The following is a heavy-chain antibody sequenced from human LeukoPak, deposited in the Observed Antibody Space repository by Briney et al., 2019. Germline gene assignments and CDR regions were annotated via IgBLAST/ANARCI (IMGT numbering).Heavy chain of an antibody. Sequence: PSETLSLTCTVSGGSISSSSYYWGWIRQPPGKGLEWIGSFYHSGSTYYNPSLKSRVTISVDTSKNQFSLRLSSVTAADTAVYYCARDPMIKHAFDIWGQGTMVTVSS. J-gene: IGHJ3*02. CDR1: GGSISSSSYY. D-gene: IGHD3-16*01. CDR2: FYHSGST. V-gene: IGHV4-39*07. CDR3: ARDPMIKHAFDI.